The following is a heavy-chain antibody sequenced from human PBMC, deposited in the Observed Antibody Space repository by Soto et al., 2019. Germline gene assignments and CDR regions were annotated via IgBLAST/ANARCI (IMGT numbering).Heavy chain of an antibody. CDR3: AVNTPLLTPLDFWSGYSFDY. Sequence: SVKVSCKASGGTFSSYAISWVRQAPGQGLEWMGGIIPIFGTANYAQKFQGRVTITADKSTSTAYMELSSLRSEDTAVYYCAVNTPLLTPLDFWSGYSFDYWGQGTLVTVSS. D-gene: IGHD3-3*01. CDR1: GGTFSSYA. J-gene: IGHJ4*02. V-gene: IGHV1-69*06. CDR2: IIPIFGTA.